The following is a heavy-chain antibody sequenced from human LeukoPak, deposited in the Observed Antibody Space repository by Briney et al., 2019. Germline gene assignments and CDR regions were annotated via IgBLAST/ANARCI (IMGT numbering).Heavy chain of an antibody. CDR2: IKQDGSEK. CDR3: TRDFRGTFDF. V-gene: IGHV3-7*01. Sequence: GGSLRLSCAAPGFTFSSYWMSWVRQAPGKGLEWVANIKQDGSEKNYVDSVKGRFTISRDNAKNSLYLQMNSLRAEDTAVYYCTRDFRGTFDFWGQGSLVTVSS. CDR1: GFTFSSYW. J-gene: IGHJ4*02. D-gene: IGHD3-10*01.